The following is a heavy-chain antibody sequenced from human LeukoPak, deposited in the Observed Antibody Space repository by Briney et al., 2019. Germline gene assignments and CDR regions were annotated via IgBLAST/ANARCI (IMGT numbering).Heavy chain of an antibody. CDR1: GFTFDDYA. CDR3: AKDSHYGSGSYYDY. D-gene: IGHD3-10*01. Sequence: PGRSLRLSCVASGFTFDDYAMHWVRQAPGKGLEWVSGISWNSGSIGYADSVKGRFTISRDNAKNSLYLQMNSLRAEDTALYYCAKDSHYGSGSYYDYWGQGTLVTVSS. V-gene: IGHV3-9*01. CDR2: ISWNSGSI. J-gene: IGHJ4*02.